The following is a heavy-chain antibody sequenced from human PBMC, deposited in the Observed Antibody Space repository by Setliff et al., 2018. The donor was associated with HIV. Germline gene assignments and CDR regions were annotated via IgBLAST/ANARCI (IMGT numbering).Heavy chain of an antibody. D-gene: IGHD2-8*01. CDR3: ARDRDIVLMVYYYMDV. V-gene: IGHV1-8*02. Sequence: ASVKVSCKASGYTFINYDVNWVRQATGHGLEWMGWMNPNTGQTAYAQKLQGRVTMTTDTSTSTAYMELRSLRSDDTAVYYCARDRDIVLMVYYYMDVWGKGTTVTVSS. J-gene: IGHJ6*03. CDR2: MNPNTGQT. CDR1: GYTFINYD.